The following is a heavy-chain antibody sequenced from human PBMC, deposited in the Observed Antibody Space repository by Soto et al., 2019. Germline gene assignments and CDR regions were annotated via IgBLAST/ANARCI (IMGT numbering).Heavy chain of an antibody. D-gene: IGHD4-17*01. CDR1: GGSISSSNW. Sequence: SETLSLTCAVSGGSISSSNWWSWVRQPPGKGLEWIGEIYHSGSTNYNPSLKSRVTISVDKSKNQFSLKLSSVTAADTAVYYCARVTHDYGDYDVRPTYYYGMDVWGQGTTVTVSS. J-gene: IGHJ6*02. CDR2: IYHSGST. CDR3: ARVTHDYGDYDVRPTYYYGMDV. V-gene: IGHV4-4*02.